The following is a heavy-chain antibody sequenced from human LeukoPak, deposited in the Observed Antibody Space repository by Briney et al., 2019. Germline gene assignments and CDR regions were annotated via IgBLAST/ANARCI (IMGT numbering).Heavy chain of an antibody. CDR3: ARDLVLRYFVYYYYGMDV. CDR2: ISSSSSYI. Sequence: AGSLRLSCAASGFTFSSYSMNWVRQAPGKGLEWVSSISSSSSYIYYADSVKGRFTISRDNAKNSLYLQMNSLRAEDTAVYYCARDLVLRYFVYYYYGMDVWGQGTTVTVSS. D-gene: IGHD3-9*01. V-gene: IGHV3-21*01. J-gene: IGHJ6*02. CDR1: GFTFSSYS.